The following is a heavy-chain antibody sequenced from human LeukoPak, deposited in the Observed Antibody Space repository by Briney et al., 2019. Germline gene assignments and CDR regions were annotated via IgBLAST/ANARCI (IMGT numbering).Heavy chain of an antibody. CDR2: VITIVGMA. D-gene: IGHD2-15*01. J-gene: IGHJ5*01. Sequence: GASVKVSCKASGGTFSSYAFTWVRQAPGQGLEWMGRVITIVGMADYPQKFQGRVTITADKSTSTAYMELNSLRSEDTAVYYCARDLCSGGNCFPTDWLDSWGQGTLVTVSS. CDR3: ARDLCSGGNCFPTDWLDS. CDR1: GGTFSSYA. V-gene: IGHV1-69*04.